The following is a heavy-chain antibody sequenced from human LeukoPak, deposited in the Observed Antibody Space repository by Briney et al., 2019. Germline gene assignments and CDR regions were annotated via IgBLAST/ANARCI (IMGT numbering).Heavy chain of an antibody. V-gene: IGHV4-4*07. J-gene: IGHJ2*01. CDR3: ARAYYDTSGYPGWYFDL. CDR1: GGSISSYY. Sequence: SETLSLTCTVSGGSISSYYWSWIRQPAGKGLQWIWRIYTSGSTNYNPSLKSRVTMSVDTPKNQFSLKLNSVTAADTAVYYCARAYYDTSGYPGWYFDLWGRGTLVTVSS. CDR2: IYTSGST. D-gene: IGHD3-22*01.